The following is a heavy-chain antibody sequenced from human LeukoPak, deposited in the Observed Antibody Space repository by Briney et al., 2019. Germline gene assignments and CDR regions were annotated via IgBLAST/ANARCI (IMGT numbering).Heavy chain of an antibody. CDR2: INPNSGGT. CDR3: ARGPHYYDPPGY. V-gene: IGHV1-2*02. Sequence: GASVKVSCKASGYTFTGYYMYWVRQAPGQGLEWVGWINPNSGGTDYAQKFQGRVTMTRDTSISTAYMELSRLGSDDTAVYYCARGPHYYDPPGYWGQGTLVTVSS. J-gene: IGHJ4*02. D-gene: IGHD3-22*01. CDR1: GYTFTGYY.